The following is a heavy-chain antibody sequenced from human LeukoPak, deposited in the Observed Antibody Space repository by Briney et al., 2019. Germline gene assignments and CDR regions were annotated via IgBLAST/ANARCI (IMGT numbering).Heavy chain of an antibody. D-gene: IGHD6-13*01. Sequence: SETLSLTCTVSGGSISSYYWSWIRQPPGKGLEWIGYIYHSGSSNYNPSLKSRVTISVDTSKNQFSLKLSSVTAADTAVYYCATRPDIAATGPGWFDPWGQGTLVTVSS. CDR1: GGSISSYY. J-gene: IGHJ5*02. V-gene: IGHV4-59*12. CDR2: IYHSGSS. CDR3: ATRPDIAATGPGWFDP.